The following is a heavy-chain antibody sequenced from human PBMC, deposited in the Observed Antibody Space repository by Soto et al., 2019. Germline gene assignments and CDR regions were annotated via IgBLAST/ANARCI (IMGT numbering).Heavy chain of an antibody. CDR2: IYYSGST. V-gene: IGHV4-31*03. Sequence: SETLSLTCTVSGGSISNGGYYWSWIRQHPGKGLEWIGYIYYSGSTYYNPSLKSRVTISVDTSKNQFSLKLSSVTAADTAVYYCARGWLVKAGSAFDIWGQGTMVTVSS. CDR1: GGSISNGGYY. D-gene: IGHD6-19*01. CDR3: ARGWLVKAGSAFDI. J-gene: IGHJ3*02.